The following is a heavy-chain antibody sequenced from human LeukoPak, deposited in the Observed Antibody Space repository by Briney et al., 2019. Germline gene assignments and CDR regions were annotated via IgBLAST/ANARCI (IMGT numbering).Heavy chain of an antibody. V-gene: IGHV3-53*01. CDR3: ASSVAVAGTIY. CDR2: IYSGGST. CDR1: GCTVSSNY. D-gene: IGHD6-19*01. J-gene: IGHJ4*02. Sequence: GGSLRLSCAASGCTVSSNYMSWVRQAPGKGLEWVSVIYSGGSTYYADSVKGRFTISRDNSKNTLYLQMNSLRAEDTAVYYCASSVAVAGTIYWGQGTLVTVSS.